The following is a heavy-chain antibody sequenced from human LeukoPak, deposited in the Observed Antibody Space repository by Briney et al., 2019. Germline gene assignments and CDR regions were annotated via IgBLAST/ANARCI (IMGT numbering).Heavy chain of an antibody. CDR1: GFTFRSYA. J-gene: IGHJ6*02. CDR3: AKRPAYYHNSAYYYGMDV. V-gene: IGHV3-23*01. Sequence: GGSLRLSCAASGFTFRSYAMSWVRQAPGKGLEWVSAISGSGDSTYYADSVKGRFTISRDNSKNTLNLQMISLRAEDTAVYYCAKRPAYYHNSAYYYGMDVWGQGTTVTVSS. CDR2: ISGSGDST. D-gene: IGHD3-3*02.